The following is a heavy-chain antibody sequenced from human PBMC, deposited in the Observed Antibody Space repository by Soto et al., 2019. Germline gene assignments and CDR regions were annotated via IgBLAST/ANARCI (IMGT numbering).Heavy chain of an antibody. CDR2: ISGSGSTL. CDR3: AKVFYYYDSSGYYYFDY. Sequence: GGSLRLSCAASGFTFSSYAVSWVRQAPGKGPEWISSISGSGSTLYYADSVKGRFTISRDNSKNTLYLQMSSLRAEDTAVYYCAKVFYYYDSSGYYYFDYWGQGTLVTVSS. CDR1: GFTFSSYA. D-gene: IGHD3-22*01. V-gene: IGHV3-23*01. J-gene: IGHJ4*02.